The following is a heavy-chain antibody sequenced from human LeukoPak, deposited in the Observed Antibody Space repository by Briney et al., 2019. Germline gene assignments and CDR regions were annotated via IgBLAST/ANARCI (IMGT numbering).Heavy chain of an antibody. D-gene: IGHD3-22*01. V-gene: IGHV3-21*01. CDR1: GFTFSSYS. Sequence: GGSLRLSCAASGFTFSSYSMNWVRQAPGKGLEWVSSISSSSYIYYADSVKGRFTISRDNSKNTLYLQMNSLRAEDTAVYYCARDNVGGDYYDSSGYSPDYWGQGTLVTVSS. J-gene: IGHJ4*02. CDR3: ARDNVGGDYYDSSGYSPDY. CDR2: ISSSSYI.